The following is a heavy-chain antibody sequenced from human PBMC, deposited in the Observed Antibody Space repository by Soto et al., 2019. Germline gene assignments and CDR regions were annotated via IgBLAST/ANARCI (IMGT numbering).Heavy chain of an antibody. CDR2: IIPIFGTT. CDR1: GGTFSSYA. V-gene: IGHV1-69*05. Sequence: SVKVSCKASGGTFSSYAISWVRQAPGQGLEWMGWIIPIFGTTNYAQKFQGRVSLTTETSTTTAYMELRSLRSDDTAVYYCARKPLAVGGLSYYGMDVWGQGTTVTVSS. D-gene: IGHD6-19*01. J-gene: IGHJ6*02. CDR3: ARKPLAVGGLSYYGMDV.